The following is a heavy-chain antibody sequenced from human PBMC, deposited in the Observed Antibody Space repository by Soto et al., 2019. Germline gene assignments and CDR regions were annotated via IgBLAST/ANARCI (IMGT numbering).Heavy chain of an antibody. CDR2: IFYTGST. CDR1: GGSISSEY. D-gene: IGHD3-16*01. J-gene: IGHJ4*02. CDR3: AREVGAALGFSWVAFDY. Sequence: PSETLSLTCTISGGSISSEYWSWIRQPPGKGLEWIGYIFYTGSTNYNPSLKSRATISADTSRTQFSLRLSFVTAADTAVYYCAREVGAALGFSWVAFDYWGQGTLVTVSS. V-gene: IGHV4-59*01.